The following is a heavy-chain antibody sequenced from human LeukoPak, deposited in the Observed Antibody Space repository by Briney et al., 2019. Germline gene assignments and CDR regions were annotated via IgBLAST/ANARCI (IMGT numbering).Heavy chain of an antibody. CDR3: ARDGPSSSYDY. Sequence: GSLRLSCAASGFTFSSYSMNWVRQAPGKGLEWVSSISSSSSYMYYADSVKGRFTISRDNAKNSLYLQMNSLRAEDTAVYYCARDGPSSSYDYWGQGTLVTVSS. CDR1: GFTFSSYS. V-gene: IGHV3-21*01. CDR2: ISSSSSYM. J-gene: IGHJ4*02. D-gene: IGHD6-13*01.